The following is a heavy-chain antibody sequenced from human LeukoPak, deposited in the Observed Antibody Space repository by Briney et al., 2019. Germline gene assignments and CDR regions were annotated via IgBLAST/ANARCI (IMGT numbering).Heavy chain of an antibody. CDR1: GFTFSSYA. J-gene: IGHJ4*02. Sequence: GGSLRLSCAASGFTFSSYAMSWVRQAPGKGLEWVSAISGSGGSTYYADSVKGRFTISRDNAKNSLYLQMNSLRAEDTAVYYCARDTSTYYYDSSGYPHFDYWGQGTLATVSS. CDR3: ARDTSTYYYDSSGYPHFDY. D-gene: IGHD3-22*01. CDR2: ISGSGGST. V-gene: IGHV3-23*01.